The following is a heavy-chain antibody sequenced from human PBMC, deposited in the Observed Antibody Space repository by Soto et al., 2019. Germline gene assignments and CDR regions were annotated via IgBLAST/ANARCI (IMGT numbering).Heavy chain of an antibody. Sequence: PSETLSLTCAVYGGSFSGYYWSWIRQPPGKGLEWIGEINHSGSTNYNPSLKSRVTISVDTSKNQFSLKLSSVTAADTAVYYCARGGPAAQYYYYGMDVWGQGTTVTVSS. CDR1: GGSFSGYY. CDR3: ARGGPAAQYYYYGMDV. V-gene: IGHV4-34*01. J-gene: IGHJ6*02. D-gene: IGHD2-2*01. CDR2: INHSGST.